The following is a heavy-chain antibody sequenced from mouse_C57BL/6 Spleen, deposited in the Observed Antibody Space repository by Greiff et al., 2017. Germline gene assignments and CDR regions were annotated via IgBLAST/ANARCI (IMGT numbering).Heavy chain of an antibody. CDR3: APYYYAMDY. J-gene: IGHJ4*01. Sequence: QVQLQQSGPELVKPGASVKISCKASGYAFSSSWMNWVKQRPGKGLEWIGRIYPGDGDTNYNGKFKGKATLTADKSSSTAYMQLRSLTSEDSAVYFCAPYYYAMDYWGQGTSVTVSS. V-gene: IGHV1-82*01. CDR2: IYPGDGDT. CDR1: GYAFSSSW.